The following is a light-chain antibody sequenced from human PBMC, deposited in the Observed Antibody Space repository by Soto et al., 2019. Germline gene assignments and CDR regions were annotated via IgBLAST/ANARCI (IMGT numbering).Light chain of an antibody. CDR3: CSYAGSSTLV. CDR1: SSDVGGYNF. Sequence: QSALTQPRSVSGSPGQSVTISCTGTSSDVGGYNFVSWYQHHPGKAPKFMIYDVSKRPSGVPDRFSGSKSGNTASLSISGLQAEDEADYYCCSYAGSSTLVFGGGTKVTVL. CDR2: DVS. J-gene: IGLJ3*02. V-gene: IGLV2-11*01.